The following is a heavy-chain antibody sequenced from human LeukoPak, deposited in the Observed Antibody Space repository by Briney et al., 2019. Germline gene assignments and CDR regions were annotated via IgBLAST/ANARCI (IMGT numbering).Heavy chain of an antibody. CDR1: GGSFKDSF. CDR3: ARSPNAFDI. J-gene: IGHJ3*02. Sequence: PSETLSLTCAVYGGSFKDSFWSWIRQTPGKGLEWIGESTHSGTTNYNPSLKSRVTISVDTPQNQASLRLSSVTAADTAVYYCARSPNAFDIWGQGTMVTVSS. V-gene: IGHV4-34*01. CDR2: STHSGTT.